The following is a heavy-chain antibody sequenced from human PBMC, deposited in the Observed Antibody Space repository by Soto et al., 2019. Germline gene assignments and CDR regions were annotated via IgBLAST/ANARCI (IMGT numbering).Heavy chain of an antibody. D-gene: IGHD6-19*01. CDR1: GFTFSTYS. CDR2: ISSSSTYI. Sequence: GGSLRLSCAASGFTFSTYSMNWVRQAPGKGLEWVSYISSSSTYIYYVDSVKGRFTISRDNAKNSLYLQMNSLRAEDTAVYYCLIAVAGSFAPDYWGQGTLVTV. J-gene: IGHJ4*02. CDR3: LIAVAGSFAPDY. V-gene: IGHV3-21*01.